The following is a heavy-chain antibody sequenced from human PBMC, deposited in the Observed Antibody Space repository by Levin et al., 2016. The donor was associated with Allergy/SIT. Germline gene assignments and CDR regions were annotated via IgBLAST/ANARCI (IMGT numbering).Heavy chain of an antibody. V-gene: IGHV3-30*18. CDR3: AKAAYSYGMKNSLDF. CDR2: TSYDGSKK. J-gene: IGHJ4*02. CDR1: GLNFGDYG. Sequence: LKISCTVSGLNFGDYGMHWVRQAPGKGLEWVAVTSYDGSKKYYADSVRGRFSISRDNSKSTLYLQMDSLRAEDTAVYYCAKAAYSYGMKNSLDFWGQGTLVIVSS. D-gene: IGHD3-16*01.